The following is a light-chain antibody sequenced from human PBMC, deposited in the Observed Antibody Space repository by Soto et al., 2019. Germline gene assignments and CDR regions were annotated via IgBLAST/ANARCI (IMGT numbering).Light chain of an antibody. J-gene: IGKJ3*01. Sequence: EIVLTQSPGTLSLSPGERATLSCRASQSVSSSYLAWYQQKPGQAPRLLIYGASSRATGIPDRFSGSGCGTDFSLTISRLEPEDFAVYYCQQYGSSLFGPGTKVDIK. V-gene: IGKV3-20*01. CDR3: QQYGSSL. CDR2: GAS. CDR1: QSVSSSY.